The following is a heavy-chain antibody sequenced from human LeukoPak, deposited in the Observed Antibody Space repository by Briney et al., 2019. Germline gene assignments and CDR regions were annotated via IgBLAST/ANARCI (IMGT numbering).Heavy chain of an antibody. V-gene: IGHV3-30*01. CDR2: ISYDGSNK. CDR1: GFTFSSYA. CDR3: ARAAGPGYCSSTSCYWDYYYYYYMDV. D-gene: IGHD2-2*01. Sequence: GGSLRLSCAASGFTFSSYAMHWVRQAPGKGLEWVAVISYDGSNKYYADSVKGRFTISRDNSKNTLYLQMNSLRAEDTAVYYCARAAGPGYCSSTSCYWDYYYYYYMDVWDKGTTVTVSS. J-gene: IGHJ6*03.